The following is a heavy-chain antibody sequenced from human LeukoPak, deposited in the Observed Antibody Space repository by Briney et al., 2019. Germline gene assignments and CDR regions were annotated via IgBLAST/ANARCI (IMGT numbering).Heavy chain of an antibody. CDR3: ARARRIVLRVYSDHWSFYL. CDR2: IYHSGST. J-gene: IGHJ2*01. Sequence: PSETLSLTCTVSGYSISSGYYGGWIRQPPGKGLEGIGSIYHSGSTYYNPSLKSRVTISVDTSNNQFSLKLSSVTAADTPVYYCARARRIVLRVYSDHWSFYLWGRGTLVTVSS. CDR1: GYSISSGYY. V-gene: IGHV4-38-2*02. D-gene: IGHD2-8*01.